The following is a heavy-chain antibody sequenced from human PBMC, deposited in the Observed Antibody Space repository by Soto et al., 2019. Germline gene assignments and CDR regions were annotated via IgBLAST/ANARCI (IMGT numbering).Heavy chain of an antibody. J-gene: IGHJ4*02. CDR2: ILYDGSKE. V-gene: IGHV3-30*18. Sequence: GGSLRLSCTASGFSSNSHGMDWVRQGPGKGLECVARILYDGSKEYYADSVKGRFTISRDNSKNTLYLQMNSLRAEDTAVYYCAKGPRGSCYYYFDYWGQGTLVTVSS. CDR1: GFSSNSHG. CDR3: AKGPRGSCYYYFDY. D-gene: IGHD3-10*01.